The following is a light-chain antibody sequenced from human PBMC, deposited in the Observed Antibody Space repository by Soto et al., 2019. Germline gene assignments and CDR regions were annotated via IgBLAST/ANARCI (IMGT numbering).Light chain of an antibody. CDR2: ETS. V-gene: IGKV3D-20*02. Sequence: SPGIVSLSPGENATLSCRASQSVSSSYLAWSQQRTGQAPRLLIYETSSRATGIPDRFSGSGSGTDFTLTISSLEPEDFAVYYCQQRSDWGITLAQVARLAI. CDR1: QSVSSSY. J-gene: IGKJ5*01. CDR3: QQRSDWGIT.